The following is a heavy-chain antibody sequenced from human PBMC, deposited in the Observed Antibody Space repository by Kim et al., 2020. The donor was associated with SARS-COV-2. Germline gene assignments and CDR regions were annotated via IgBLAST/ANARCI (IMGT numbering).Heavy chain of an antibody. CDR2: ISSSSSTI. CDR1: GFTFSSYS. CDR3: ANTHYDILTGYPIFDY. J-gene: IGHJ4*02. V-gene: IGHV3-48*04. Sequence: GGSLRLSCAASGFTFSSYSMNWVRQAPGKGLEWVSYISSSSSTIYYADSVKGRFTISRDNAKNSLYLQMNSLRAEDTAVYYCANTHYDILTGYPIFDYWGQGSLVTVSS. D-gene: IGHD3-9*01.